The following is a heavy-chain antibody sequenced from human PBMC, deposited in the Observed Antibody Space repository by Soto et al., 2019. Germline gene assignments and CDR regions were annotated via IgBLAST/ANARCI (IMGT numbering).Heavy chain of an antibody. CDR3: ATVRLCFGKLLSYLGQFYFDY. V-gene: IGHV1-24*01. Sequence: GASVKVSCKVSEYSLSQLFIHWVRQTPGKGLEWLGGFDPEDGKTIYAQEFQGRVTMTEDTSTDTAYMELSSLRSEDTAVYYCATVRLCFGKLLSYLGQFYFDYWGQGTLVTVSS. CDR2: FDPEDGKT. D-gene: IGHD3-10*01. CDR1: EYSLSQLF. J-gene: IGHJ4*02.